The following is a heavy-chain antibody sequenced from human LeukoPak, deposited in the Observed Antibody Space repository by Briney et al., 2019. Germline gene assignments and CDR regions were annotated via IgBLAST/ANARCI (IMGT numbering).Heavy chain of an antibody. CDR2: IYSGGST. Sequence: GGSLRLSCAASGFTFSSYAMSWVRQAPGKGLEWVSVIYSGGSTYYADSVKGRFTISRDNSKNTLYLQMNSLRAEDTAVYYCARERGLPRGALDIWGQGTMVTVS. D-gene: IGHD2-15*01. CDR3: ARERGLPRGALDI. CDR1: GFTFSSYA. V-gene: IGHV3-53*01. J-gene: IGHJ3*02.